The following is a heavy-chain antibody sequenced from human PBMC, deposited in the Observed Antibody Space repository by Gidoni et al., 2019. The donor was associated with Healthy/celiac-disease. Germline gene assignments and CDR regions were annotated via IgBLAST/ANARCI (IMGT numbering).Heavy chain of an antibody. D-gene: IGHD1-1*01. CDR2: IIPIFGTT. V-gene: IGHV1-69*06. J-gene: IGHJ4*02. CDR1: AGTFSSYA. Sequence: QVQPVQSGAEVKKPGSSVKVYCKASAGTFSSYAISWVRQAPGQGLEWMGGIIPIFGTTNYAQKFQGRGTITADKSTSTAYMELSSLRSEDTAVYYCARVVNDYYFDYWGRGTLVTVSS. CDR3: ARVVNDYYFDY.